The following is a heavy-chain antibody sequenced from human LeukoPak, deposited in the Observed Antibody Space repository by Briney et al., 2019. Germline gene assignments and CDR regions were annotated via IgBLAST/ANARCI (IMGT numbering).Heavy chain of an antibody. Sequence: PSETLSLTCTVSGGSISSYYWSWIRQPPRKGLEWIGYIYYSGSTNYNPSLKSRVTISVDTSKNQFSLKLSSVTAADTAVYYCARSGRARSAVATISGSYDYWGQGTLVTVSS. J-gene: IGHJ4*02. CDR1: GGSISSYY. CDR2: IYYSGST. D-gene: IGHD5-12*01. V-gene: IGHV4-59*01. CDR3: ARSGRARSAVATISGSYDY.